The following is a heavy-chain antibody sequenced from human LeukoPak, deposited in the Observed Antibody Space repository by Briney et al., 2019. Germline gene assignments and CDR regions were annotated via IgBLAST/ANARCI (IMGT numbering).Heavy chain of an antibody. Sequence: GGSLRLSCAASGFTFNSYWMTWVRQAPGKGLEWVANLNPDGSHKFYADSVKGRFTISRDNAKNSLYLQMNSLRAEDTALYYCTKSRQWLVSALDYWGQGTLVTVSS. CDR2: LNPDGSHK. V-gene: IGHV3-7*03. D-gene: IGHD6-19*01. CDR3: TKSRQWLVSALDY. J-gene: IGHJ4*02. CDR1: GFTFNSYW.